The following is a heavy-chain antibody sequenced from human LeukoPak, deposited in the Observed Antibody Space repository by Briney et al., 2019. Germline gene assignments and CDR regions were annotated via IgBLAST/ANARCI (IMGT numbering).Heavy chain of an antibody. CDR3: ATETNGRHYDY. CDR2: IGPTRFDR. J-gene: IGHJ4*02. D-gene: IGHD1-14*01. Sequence: PGGSLRLSCTTSGLPFSTSGFNWVRQAPGKGLEWVASIGPTRFDRYHADSMKGRFTISRDNANNFLYLQMDSLRAGDTAVYYCATETNGRHYDYWGQGTLLTVSS. CDR1: GLPFSTSG. V-gene: IGHV3-21*06.